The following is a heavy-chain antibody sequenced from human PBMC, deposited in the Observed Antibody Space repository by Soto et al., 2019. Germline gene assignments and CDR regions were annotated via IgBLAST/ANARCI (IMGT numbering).Heavy chain of an antibody. CDR2: IRSKANSYAT. J-gene: IGHJ6*02. Sequence: GGALRLSCAASGFTFSGSAMHWVRQASGKGLEWVGRIRSKANSYATAYAASVKGRFTISRDDSKNTAYLQMNSLKTEDTAVYYCTVSYSGGMDVWGQGTTVTVSS. D-gene: IGHD1-26*01. CDR1: GFTFSGSA. CDR3: TVSYSGGMDV. V-gene: IGHV3-73*01.